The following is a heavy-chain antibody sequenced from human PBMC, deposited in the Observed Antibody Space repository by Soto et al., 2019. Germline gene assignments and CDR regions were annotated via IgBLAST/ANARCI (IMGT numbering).Heavy chain of an antibody. D-gene: IGHD3-10*01. CDR1: GYTITGYY. CDR3: AAPSGSYKGYYYYYGMDV. J-gene: IGHJ6*02. V-gene: IGHV1-2*04. Sequence: GASVKVSWKAAGYTITGYYMHWVRQAPGQGLEWMGWINPNSGGTNYAQKFQGWVTMTRDTSISTAYMELSRLRSDDTAVYYCAAPSGSYKGYYYYYGMDVWGQGTTVTVSS. CDR2: INPNSGGT.